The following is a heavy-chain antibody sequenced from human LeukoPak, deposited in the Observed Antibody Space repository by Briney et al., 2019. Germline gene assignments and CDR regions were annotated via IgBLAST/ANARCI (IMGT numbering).Heavy chain of an antibody. V-gene: IGHV5-51*01. CDR2: IYPGDSDT. CDR3: ARLEVSQASSSWYPAADY. J-gene: IGHJ4*02. D-gene: IGHD6-13*01. Sequence: GESLKISCKGSGYSFTNYWIGWVRQMPGKGLEWMGIIYPGDSDTRYSPSFQGQVTISADKSISTAYLQWSSLKASDTAMYYCARLEVSQASSSWYPAADYWGQGTLVTVSS. CDR1: GYSFTNYW.